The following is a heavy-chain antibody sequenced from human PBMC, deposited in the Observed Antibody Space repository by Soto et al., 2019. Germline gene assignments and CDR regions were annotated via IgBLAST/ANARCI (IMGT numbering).Heavy chain of an antibody. CDR2: ISSSGSTI. Sequence: GGSLRLSCAASGFTFSSYEMNWVRQAPGKGLEWVSYISSSGSTIYYADSVKGRFTISRDNAKNSLYLQMNSLRAEDTAGYYCARAYCSSTSCYKNWFDPWGQGTLVTVSS. D-gene: IGHD2-2*02. CDR1: GFTFSSYE. V-gene: IGHV3-48*03. CDR3: ARAYCSSTSCYKNWFDP. J-gene: IGHJ5*02.